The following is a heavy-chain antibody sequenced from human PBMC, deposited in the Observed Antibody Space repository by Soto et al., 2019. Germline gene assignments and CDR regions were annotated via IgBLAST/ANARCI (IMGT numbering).Heavy chain of an antibody. D-gene: IGHD5-12*01. CDR2: ISSNGGST. J-gene: IGHJ4*02. CDR3: ARGVAGYSGYGVDY. V-gene: IGHV3-64*01. CDR1: GFTFSSYA. Sequence: GGSLRLSCAASGFTFSSYAMNWVRQAPGKGLEYVSAISSNGGSTYYANSVKGRFTISRDNSKNTLYLQMGSLRAEDMAVYYCARGVAGYSGYGVDYWGQGTLVTVSS.